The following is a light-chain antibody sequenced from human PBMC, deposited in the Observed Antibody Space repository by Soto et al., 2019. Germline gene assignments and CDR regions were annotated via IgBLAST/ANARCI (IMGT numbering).Light chain of an antibody. CDR2: NND. Sequence: QSVLTQPPSASGTPGQRVTISCSGSSSNIGSHFVNWYQQIPGTSPKLLMYNNDQRPSGVPDRFSGSKSGTSASLAISGLQSDDEADYHCATWDDSLNGLVFGGGTKVTVL. J-gene: IGLJ3*02. CDR3: ATWDDSLNGLV. V-gene: IGLV1-44*01. CDR1: SSNIGSHF.